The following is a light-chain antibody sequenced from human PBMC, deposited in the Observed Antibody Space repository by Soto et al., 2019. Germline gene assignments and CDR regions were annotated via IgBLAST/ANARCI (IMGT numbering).Light chain of an antibody. CDR2: DAS. CDR3: QQRSNWPPIT. V-gene: IGKV3-11*01. Sequence: EIVLTQSPATLSLSPGERAPLSCRASQSVSSSLAWYQQKPGQAPRLLIYDASNRATGIPARFSGSGSGTDFTRPISSLEPEDFAVYYCQQRSNWPPITFGQGTRLEIK. CDR1: QSVSSS. J-gene: IGKJ5*01.